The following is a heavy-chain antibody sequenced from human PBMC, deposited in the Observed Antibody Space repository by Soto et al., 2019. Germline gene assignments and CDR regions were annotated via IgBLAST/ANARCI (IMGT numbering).Heavy chain of an antibody. D-gene: IGHD3-3*01. CDR3: ARSYDFWSGYYYFDH. Sequence: ASVKVSCKASGYTFTSYGMSWVRQAPGQGLEWMGWISAYNGNTNYAQKLQGRVTMTTDTSTSTAYMELRSLRSDDTAVYYCARSYDFWSGYYYFDHWGQGTLVTVSS. J-gene: IGHJ4*02. CDR2: ISAYNGNT. CDR1: GYTFTSYG. V-gene: IGHV1-18*01.